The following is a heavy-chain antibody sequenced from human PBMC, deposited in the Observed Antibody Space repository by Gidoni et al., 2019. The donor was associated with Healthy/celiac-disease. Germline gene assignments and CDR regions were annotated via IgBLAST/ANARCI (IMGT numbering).Heavy chain of an antibody. Sequence: QVQLVESGGGPVQPGTSLRRSCAAPRLTFSSYALHWVRQAPGKGLEWVAVLSYDGSNKYYADSVKGRFTISRDNSKNALYLQMNSLRAEDTAVYYCARENQPYSSSWLPLPGFDYWGQGTLVTVSS. V-gene: IGHV3-30-3*01. D-gene: IGHD6-13*01. CDR3: ARENQPYSSSWLPLPGFDY. CDR1: RLTFSSYA. CDR2: LSYDGSNK. J-gene: IGHJ4*02.